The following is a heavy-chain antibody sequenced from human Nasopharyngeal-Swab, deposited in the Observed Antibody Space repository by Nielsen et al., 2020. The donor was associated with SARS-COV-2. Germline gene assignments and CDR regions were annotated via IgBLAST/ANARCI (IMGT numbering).Heavy chain of an antibody. D-gene: IGHD1-1*01. Sequence: GESLKISCAASGFTFSSYAMSWVRQAPGKGLEWVSAISGSGGSTSYADSVKGRFTISRDNSKNTLYLQMNSLRAEDTAVYYCAKYGLHYWKHDAFDIWGQGTMVTVSS. V-gene: IGHV3-23*01. J-gene: IGHJ3*02. CDR2: ISGSGGST. CDR1: GFTFSSYA. CDR3: AKYGLHYWKHDAFDI.